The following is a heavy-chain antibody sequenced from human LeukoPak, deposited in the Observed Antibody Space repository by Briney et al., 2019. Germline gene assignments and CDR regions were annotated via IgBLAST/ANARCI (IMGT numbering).Heavy chain of an antibody. CDR3: ARGTLRLRFLEWSRRDAFDI. V-gene: IGHV1-2*02. CDR2: INPNSGGT. Sequence: ASVKVSCKASGYTFTGYYMHWVRQAPGQGLEWMGWINPNSGGTNYAQKFQGRVTMTRNTSISTAYMELSSLRSEDTAVYYCARGTLRLRFLEWSRRDAFDIWGQGTMVTVSS. CDR1: GYTFTGYY. D-gene: IGHD3-3*01. J-gene: IGHJ3*02.